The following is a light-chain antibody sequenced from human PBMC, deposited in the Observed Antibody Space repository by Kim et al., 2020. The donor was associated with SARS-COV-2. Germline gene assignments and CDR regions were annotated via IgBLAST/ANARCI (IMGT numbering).Light chain of an antibody. V-gene: IGLV4-69*01. CDR2: LISDGSH. J-gene: IGLJ3*02. CDR3: QTWGTGIWV. CDR1: SGHSSNA. Sequence: QPVLTQSPSASASLGASVKLTCTLSSGHSSNAIAWHQQQPEKGPRYLMKLISDGSHTKGDGIPDRFSGSSSGAERYLTISSLQSEDEADYYCQTWGTGIWVFGGGTQLTVL.